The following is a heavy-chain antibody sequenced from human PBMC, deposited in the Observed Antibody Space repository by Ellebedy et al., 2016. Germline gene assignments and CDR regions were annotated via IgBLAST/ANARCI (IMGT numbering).Heavy chain of an antibody. CDR2: INHSGST. CDR1: GGSFSGYY. Sequence: SETLSLXCAVYGGSFSGYYWSWIRQPPGKGLEWIGEINHSGSTNYNPSLKSRVTISVDTSKNQFSLKLSSVTAADTAVYYCARLLLRWFDPWGQGTLVTVSS. D-gene: IGHD2/OR15-2a*01. CDR3: ARLLLRWFDP. V-gene: IGHV4-34*01. J-gene: IGHJ5*02.